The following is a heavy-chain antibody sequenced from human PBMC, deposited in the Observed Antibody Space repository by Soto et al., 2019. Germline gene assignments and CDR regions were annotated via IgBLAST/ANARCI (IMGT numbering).Heavy chain of an antibody. CDR3: AKGPGSPLVYYYMDV. J-gene: IGHJ6*03. Sequence: VQLLESGGGLVQPGGSLRLSCAASGFTFSSYAMSWVRQAPGKGLEWVSAISGSGGSTYYADSVKGRFTISRDNSKNTLSLQMNSLRAEDTAVSYCAKGPGSPLVYYYMDVWGKGTTVTVSS. CDR1: GFTFSSYA. V-gene: IGHV3-23*01. CDR2: ISGSGGST.